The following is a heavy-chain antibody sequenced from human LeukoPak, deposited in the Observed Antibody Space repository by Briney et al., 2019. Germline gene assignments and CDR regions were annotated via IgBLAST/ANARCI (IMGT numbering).Heavy chain of an antibody. Sequence: PGGSLRLSCAASGVTFSSYWMSWVRQAPGKGLEWVANIKEDGSEKHYVDSVKGRFTISRDNAKNSLYLKMNSLRAEDTAVYYCARADGVGVVTPYFQHWGQGTLVTVSS. V-gene: IGHV3-7*01. J-gene: IGHJ1*01. CDR2: IKEDGSEK. D-gene: IGHD4-23*01. CDR1: GVTFSSYW. CDR3: ARADGVGVVTPYFQH.